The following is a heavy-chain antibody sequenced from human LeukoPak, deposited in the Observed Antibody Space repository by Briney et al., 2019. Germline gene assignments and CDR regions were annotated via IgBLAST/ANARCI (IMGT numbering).Heavy chain of an antibody. D-gene: IGHD3-3*02. CDR2: ISSSSSTI. V-gene: IGHV3-48*04. J-gene: IGHJ5*02. CDR3: ARGGHFWSGYYQHNWFDP. Sequence: QPGGSLRLSCAASGFTFSSYSMNWVRQAPGKGLEWVSYISSSSSTIYYADSVKGRFTISRDNAKNSLYLQMNSLRAEDTAVYYCARGGHFWSGYYQHNWFDPWGQGTLVTVSS. CDR1: GFTFSSYS.